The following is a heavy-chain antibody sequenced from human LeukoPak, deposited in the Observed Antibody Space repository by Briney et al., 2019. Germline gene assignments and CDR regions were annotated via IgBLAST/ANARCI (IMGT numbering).Heavy chain of an antibody. V-gene: IGHV4-61*02. CDR2: IYTSGST. J-gene: IGHJ3*02. D-gene: IGHD3-3*01. CDR1: GGSISSGSYY. Sequence: PSQTLSLTCTVSGGSISSGSYYWSWIRQPAGKGLEWIGRIYTSGSTNYNPSLKSRVTISVDTSKNQFSLKLSSVTAADTAVYYCARDRTIFGVVDAFDIWRQGTMVTVSS. CDR3: ARDRTIFGVVDAFDI.